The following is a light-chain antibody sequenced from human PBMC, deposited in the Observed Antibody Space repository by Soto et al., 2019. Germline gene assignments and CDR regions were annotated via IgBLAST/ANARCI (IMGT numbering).Light chain of an antibody. CDR3: QQRINWPLT. J-gene: IGKJ4*01. CDR2: GAS. Sequence: EIVLTQSPATLYLSPGERATLSCRASQSISSHLAWYQQKPGHAPRLLIYGASNRATGIPARFSGSGSGTDFTLTISSLEPEDFAVYYCQQRINWPLTFGGGTKVEIK. CDR1: QSISSH. V-gene: IGKV3-11*01.